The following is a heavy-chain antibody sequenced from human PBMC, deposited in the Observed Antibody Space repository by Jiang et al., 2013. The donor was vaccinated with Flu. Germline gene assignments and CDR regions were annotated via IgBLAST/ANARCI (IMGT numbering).Heavy chain of an antibody. D-gene: IGHD7-27*01. V-gene: IGHV1-2*06. CDR2: INPNSGGT. Sequence: SGAEVKKPGASVKVSCKASGYTFTDYYLHWVRQAPGQGLEWMGRINPNSGGTNYAQKFQGRVTMTRDTSISTAYMELSRLRSDDTAVYYCARGSGDPYSFYGLDVWGQGTTVTVSS. J-gene: IGHJ6*02. CDR1: GYTFTDYY. CDR3: ARGSGDPYSFYGLDV.